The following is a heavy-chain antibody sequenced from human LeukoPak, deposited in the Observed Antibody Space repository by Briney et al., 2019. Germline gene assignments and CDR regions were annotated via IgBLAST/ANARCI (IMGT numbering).Heavy chain of an antibody. V-gene: IGHV3-30-3*01. CDR3: ARDDSGGGTDFDY. J-gene: IGHJ4*02. CDR1: GFTFSSYA. CDR2: ISYDGSNK. D-gene: IGHD3-10*01. Sequence: GRSLRLSCAASGFTFSSYAMHWVRQAPGKGLEWVAVISYDGSNKYYADSVKGRFTISRDNSKNTLYLQMNSLRAEDTAVYYCARDDSGGGTDFDYWGQGTLVTVSS.